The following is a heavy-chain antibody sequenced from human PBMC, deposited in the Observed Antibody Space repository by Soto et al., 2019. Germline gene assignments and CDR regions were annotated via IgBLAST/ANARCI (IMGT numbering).Heavy chain of an antibody. Sequence: PGGSLRLSCAASGFTFSSYAMSWVRQAPGKGLEWVSAISGSGGSKYYVDSVKGRFTISRDNAKNSLYLQMNSLRAEDTAVYYCARRGGYSNYAEAGWFDPWGQGTLVTVSS. CDR3: ARRGGYSNYAEAGWFDP. V-gene: IGHV3-23*01. CDR1: GFTFSSYA. D-gene: IGHD4-4*01. J-gene: IGHJ5*02. CDR2: ISGSGGSK.